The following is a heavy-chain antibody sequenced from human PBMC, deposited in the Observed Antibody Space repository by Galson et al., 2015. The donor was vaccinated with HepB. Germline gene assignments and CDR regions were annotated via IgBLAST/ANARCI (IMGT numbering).Heavy chain of an antibody. CDR3: ARARGKPYSSSWSAGAPPSWFDP. J-gene: IGHJ5*02. CDR1: GYTFTSYA. CDR2: INTNTGNP. D-gene: IGHD6-13*01. V-gene: IGHV7-4-1*02. Sequence: SVKVSCKASGYTFTSYAMNWVRQAPGQGLEWMGWINTNTGNPTYAQGFTGRFVFSLDTSVSTAYLQISSLKAEDTAVYYCARARGKPYSSSWSAGAPPSWFDPWGQGTLVTVSS.